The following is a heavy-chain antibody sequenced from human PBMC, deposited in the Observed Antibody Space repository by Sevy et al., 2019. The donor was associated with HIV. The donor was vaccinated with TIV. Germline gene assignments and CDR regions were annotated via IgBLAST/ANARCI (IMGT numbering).Heavy chain of an antibody. CDR1: GYTFTGYY. J-gene: IGHJ4*02. CDR3: ARQGPNDSSGYYYVGY. CDR2: INPNSGGT. D-gene: IGHD3-22*01. Sequence: ASVKVSCKASGYTFTGYYMHWVRQAPGQGLEWMGRINPNSGGTNYAQKFQGRVTMTRDTSISTAYMGLSRLRSDDTAVYYCARQGPNDSSGYYYVGYWGQGTLVTVSS. V-gene: IGHV1-2*06.